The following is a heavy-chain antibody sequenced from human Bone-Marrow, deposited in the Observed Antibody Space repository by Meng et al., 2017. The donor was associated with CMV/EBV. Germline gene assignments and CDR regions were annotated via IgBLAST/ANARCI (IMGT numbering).Heavy chain of an antibody. D-gene: IGHD2-2*01. CDR2: ISSSGSTI. J-gene: IGHJ4*02. CDR1: GFTFSDYY. V-gene: IGHV3-11*04. CDR3: ARGGEYCSSTSCYRQPIDY. Sequence: GESLKISCAASGFTFSDYYMSWIRQAPGKGLEWVSYISSSGSTIYYADSVKGRFTISRDNAKNSLYLQMNSLRAEDTAVYYCARGGEYCSSTSCYRQPIDYWGQGTLVTVYS.